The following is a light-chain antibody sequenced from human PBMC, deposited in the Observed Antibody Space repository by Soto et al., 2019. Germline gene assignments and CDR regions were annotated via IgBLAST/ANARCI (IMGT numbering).Light chain of an antibody. CDR2: DVS. V-gene: IGLV2-14*03. CDR1: SSDVGRYNY. J-gene: IGLJ1*01. Sequence: QSALAQPASVSGSRGQSITISCTGTSSDVGRYNYVSWFQQHPGKVPKLIIYDVSNWPSGVSDRFSGSKSGNTASLTISGLHPEDEADYYCSSFTSSSTFVFGTGTKGPS. CDR3: SSFTSSSTFV.